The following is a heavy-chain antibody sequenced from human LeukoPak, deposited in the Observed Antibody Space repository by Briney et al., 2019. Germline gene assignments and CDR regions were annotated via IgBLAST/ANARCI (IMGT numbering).Heavy chain of an antibody. V-gene: IGHV3-23*01. CDR2: ISGSGGST. D-gene: IGHD3-9*01. CDR3: AKGRRDDILTGYYAGPHFDY. Sequence: GASLRLSCAASGFTFSSYAMSWVRQAPGKGREWGSAISGSGGSTYYADTVKGRFTISRDNSNNTLYLQMNGLRAEDTAVYFCAKGRRDDILTGYYAGPHFDYWGQGTLVTGS. J-gene: IGHJ4*02. CDR1: GFTFSSYA.